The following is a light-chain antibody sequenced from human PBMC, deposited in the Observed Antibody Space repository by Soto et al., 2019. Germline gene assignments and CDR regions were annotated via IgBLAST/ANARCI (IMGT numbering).Light chain of an antibody. J-gene: IGKJ4*02. V-gene: IGKV3-11*01. CDR2: EAL. Sequence: EIVLTQSPGTLSLSPGERATLSCRASQSVSTYLAWYQQKPGQAPRLLIYEALNRATGIPARFSGSGSGTDFTLTISSLEPEDFAVYYCQQLNNWPLKFGGGTKXDMK. CDR3: QQLNNWPLK. CDR1: QSVSTY.